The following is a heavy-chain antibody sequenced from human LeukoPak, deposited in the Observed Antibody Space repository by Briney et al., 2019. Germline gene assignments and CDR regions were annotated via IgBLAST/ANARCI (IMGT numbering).Heavy chain of an antibody. CDR2: ISWDGGST. J-gene: IGHJ4*02. D-gene: IGHD3-10*01. V-gene: IGHV3-43*01. Sequence: PGGSLRLSCAASGFTFDDYTMHWVRHAPGKGLEWVSLISWDGGSTYYADSVKGRFTISRDNSKNTLYLQMNSLRADDTAVYYCAKDRVDGSGSQFDSWGQGSLVTVSS. CDR1: GFTFDDYT. CDR3: AKDRVDGSGSQFDS.